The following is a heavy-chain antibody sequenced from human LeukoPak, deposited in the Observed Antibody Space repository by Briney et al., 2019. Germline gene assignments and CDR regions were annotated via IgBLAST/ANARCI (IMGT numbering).Heavy chain of an antibody. CDR2: IYHSGST. D-gene: IGHD2-8*01. V-gene: IGHV4-38-2*01. CDR3: ARRIRSSSGVYAMQFDP. Sequence: PSETLSLTCAVYGGSFSGYYWGWIRQPPGKGLEWIGSIYHSGSTYYNPSLKSRVTISVDTSKNQFYLKLSSVTAADTAVYYRARRIRSSSGVYAMQFDPWGQGTLVTVSS. CDR1: GGSFSGYY. J-gene: IGHJ5*02.